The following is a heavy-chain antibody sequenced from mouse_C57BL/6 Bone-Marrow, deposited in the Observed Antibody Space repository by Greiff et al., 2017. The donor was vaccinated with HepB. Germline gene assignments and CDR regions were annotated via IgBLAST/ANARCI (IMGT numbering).Heavy chain of an antibody. CDR2: IDPANGNT. V-gene: IGHV14-3*01. CDR1: GFNIKNTY. CDR3: ASITTVVSHYYAMDY. J-gene: IGHJ4*01. Sequence: VQLQQSVAELVRPGASVKLSCTASGFNIKNTYMHWVKQRPEQGLEWIGRIDPANGNTKYAPKFQGKATITADTSSNTAYLQLSSLTSEDTAIYDCASITTVVSHYYAMDYWGQGTSVTVSS. D-gene: IGHD1-1*01.